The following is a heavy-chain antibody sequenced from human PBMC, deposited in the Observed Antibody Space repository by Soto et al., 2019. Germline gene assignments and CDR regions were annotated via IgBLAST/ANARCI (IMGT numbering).Heavy chain of an antibody. V-gene: IGHV4-30-4*01. J-gene: IGHJ6*02. CDR1: GGSISSGDYY. CDR2: IYYSGST. Sequence: SETVSLTCTVSGGSISSGDYYWSWIRQPPGKGLEWIGYIYYSGSTYYNPSLKSRVTISVDTSKNQFSLKLSSVTAADTAVYYCARGVVVPAAIRPYYYGMDVWGQGTTVTVSS. D-gene: IGHD2-2*01. CDR3: ARGVVVPAAIRPYYYGMDV.